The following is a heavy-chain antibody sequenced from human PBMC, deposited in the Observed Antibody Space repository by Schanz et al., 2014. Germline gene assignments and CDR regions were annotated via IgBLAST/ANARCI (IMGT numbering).Heavy chain of an antibody. CDR2: IYYGGDA. CDR3: ARLHYVSARDFDF. CDR1: GYSVSHDH. J-gene: IGHJ4*02. D-gene: IGHD3-16*01. V-gene: IGHV4-59*08. Sequence: QVQLQESGPGLVKPSETLSLTCTVAGYSVSHDHWSWIRQPPGKGLEYIGYIYYGGDANYNPSLEGRFPLSLDTSKTQFSPNLSSVTAADTAVYYCARLHYVSARDFDFWGQGIPVTVSS.